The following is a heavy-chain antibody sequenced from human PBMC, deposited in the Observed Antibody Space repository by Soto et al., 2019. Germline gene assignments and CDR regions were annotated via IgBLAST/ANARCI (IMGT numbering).Heavy chain of an antibody. V-gene: IGHV1-18*01. J-gene: IGHJ4*02. Sequence: QVQLVQSGAEVKKPGASVKVSCKASGYTLTSYGISWVRQAPGQGLEWMGWISSYNGNTKYAQKLQGRVTMTTDTSTTTAYMDLRSLGSDDTAVYYCAREYCTNGGCYLPDYWGQGTLVTVSS. CDR3: AREYCTNGGCYLPDY. D-gene: IGHD2-8*01. CDR1: GYTLTSYG. CDR2: ISSYNGNT.